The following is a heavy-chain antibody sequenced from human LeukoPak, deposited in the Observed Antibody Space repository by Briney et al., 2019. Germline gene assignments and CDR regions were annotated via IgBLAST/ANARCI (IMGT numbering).Heavy chain of an antibody. D-gene: IGHD1-26*01. CDR1: GGSISSSSYY. CDR3: ARGRWELPNSDY. CDR2: MYYSGST. V-gene: IGHV4-39*07. J-gene: IGHJ4*02. Sequence: SETLSLTCTVSGGSISSSSYYWGWIRQPPGKGLEWIGSMYYSGSTYYNPSLKSRVRVSVDTSKNQFSLKLSSVTAADTAVYYCARGRWELPNSDYWGQGTLVTVSS.